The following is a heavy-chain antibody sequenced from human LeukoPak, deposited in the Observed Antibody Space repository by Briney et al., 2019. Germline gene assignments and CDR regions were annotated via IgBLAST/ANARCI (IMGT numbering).Heavy chain of an antibody. D-gene: IGHD2-21*01. V-gene: IGHV3-30*02. CDR3: AKDGVVVIAIPYYFDY. CDR1: GFTFSSYG. CDR2: IRYDGSNK. J-gene: IGHJ4*02. Sequence: PGGSLRLSCAASGFTFSSYGMHWVRQAPGKGLEWVAFIRYDGSNKYYADSVKGRFTISRDNSKNTLYLQMNSLRAEDTAVYYCAKDGVVVIAIPYYFDYWGQGTLVTVSS.